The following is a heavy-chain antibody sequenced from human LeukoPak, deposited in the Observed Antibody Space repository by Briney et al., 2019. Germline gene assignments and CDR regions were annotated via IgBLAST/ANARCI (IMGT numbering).Heavy chain of an antibody. Sequence: WASVKVSCKASGYTFTSYDINWVRQATGQGLEWIGWMNPNSGNTGYAQKFQGRVTITRNTSISTAYMELSSLRSEDTAVYYCARGRGASGRSRGYFDYWGQGILVTVSS. D-gene: IGHD6-19*01. J-gene: IGHJ4*02. V-gene: IGHV1-8*03. CDR2: MNPNSGNT. CDR1: GYTFTSYD. CDR3: ARGRGASGRSRGYFDY.